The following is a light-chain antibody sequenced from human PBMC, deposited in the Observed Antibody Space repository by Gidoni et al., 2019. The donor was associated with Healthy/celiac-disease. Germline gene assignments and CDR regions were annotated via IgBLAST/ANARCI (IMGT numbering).Light chain of an antibody. Sequence: DIQMTQSPSSLSASVGDRVTITCQASQDISNYLNWYQQKPGKAPKLLIYDASNLETGVPSRFSGSGSGTDFTFTISSLQPEDIATYYCQQYDNLPLIYPPLTFXGXTKVEIK. CDR3: QQYDNLPLIYPPLT. V-gene: IGKV1-33*01. J-gene: IGKJ4*01. CDR2: DAS. CDR1: QDISNY.